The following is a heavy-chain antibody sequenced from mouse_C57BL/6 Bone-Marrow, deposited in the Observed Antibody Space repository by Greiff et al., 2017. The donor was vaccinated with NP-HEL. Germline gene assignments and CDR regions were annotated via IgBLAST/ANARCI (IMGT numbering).Heavy chain of an antibody. D-gene: IGHD1-1*01. V-gene: IGHV1-9*01. CDR2: ILPGSGST. Sequence: LEESGAELMKPGASVKLSCKATGYTFTGYWIEWVKQRPGHGLEWIGEILPGSGSTNYNEKFKGKATFTADTSSNTAYMQLSSLTTEDSAIYYCANLIYYYGSSYGRKYYFDYWGQGTTLTVSS. J-gene: IGHJ2*01. CDR3: ANLIYYYGSSYGRKYYFDY. CDR1: GYTFTGYW.